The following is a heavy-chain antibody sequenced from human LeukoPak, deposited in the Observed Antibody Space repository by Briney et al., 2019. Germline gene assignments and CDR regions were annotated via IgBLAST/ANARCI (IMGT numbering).Heavy chain of an antibody. CDR3: AREGLKVATYGLDY. CDR2: IKQDGSEK. V-gene: IGHV3-7*01. Sequence: GGSLRLSCAASGFTFSSYWMSWLRQAPGKGLEWVANIKQDGSEKYYVDSVKGRFTIARDNAKNSLYLQMNSLRAEGTAVYYCAREGLKVATYGLDYWGQGTLVTVSS. CDR1: GFTFSSYW. D-gene: IGHD5-12*01. J-gene: IGHJ4*02.